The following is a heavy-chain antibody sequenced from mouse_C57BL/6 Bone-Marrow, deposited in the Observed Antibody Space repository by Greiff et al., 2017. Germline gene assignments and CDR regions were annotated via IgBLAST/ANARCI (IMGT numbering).Heavy chain of an antibody. J-gene: IGHJ3*01. CDR1: GYTFTDYY. V-gene: IGHV1-76*01. CDR2: IYPGSGNT. D-gene: IGHD2-4*01. Sequence: VKLVESGAELVRPGASVKLSCKASGYTFTDYYINWVKQRPGQGLEWIARIYPGSGNTYYNEKFKGKATLTAEKSSSTAYMQLSSLTSEDSAVYFCARSWIYYDYDGFAYWGQGTLVTVSA. CDR3: ARSWIYYDYDGFAY.